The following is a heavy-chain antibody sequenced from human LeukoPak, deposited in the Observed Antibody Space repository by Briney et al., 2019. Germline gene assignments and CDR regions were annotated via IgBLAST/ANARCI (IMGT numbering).Heavy chain of an antibody. CDR3: AGRKPTSGAQYWFDP. CDR2: MNPNSGNT. V-gene: IGHV1-8*01. J-gene: IGHJ5*02. Sequence: WASVKVSCKASGYTFTSYDINWVRQATGQGLEWMGWMNPNSGNTGYAREFQGRVTMTRDTSISTAYMELSSLTSEDTAVYYCAGRKPTSGAQYWFDPWGQGTLVTVSS. CDR1: GYTFTSYD. D-gene: IGHD3-10*01.